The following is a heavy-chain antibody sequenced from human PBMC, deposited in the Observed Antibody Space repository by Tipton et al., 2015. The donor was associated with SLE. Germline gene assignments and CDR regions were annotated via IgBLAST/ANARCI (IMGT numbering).Heavy chain of an antibody. CDR3: ARDESGFKDFFDY. CDR1: GYTLTNYG. V-gene: IGHV1-18*01. D-gene: IGHD5-12*01. J-gene: IGHJ4*02. Sequence: QSGPEVKKPGASVKVSCKASGYTLTNYGFNWVRQAPGQGLEWMGWIGADNGNTNYALKFQGRVTMTRDKTTSTGYMELRSLRSDDTAIYYCARDESGFKDFFDYWGQGTLVTVSS. CDR2: IGADNGNT.